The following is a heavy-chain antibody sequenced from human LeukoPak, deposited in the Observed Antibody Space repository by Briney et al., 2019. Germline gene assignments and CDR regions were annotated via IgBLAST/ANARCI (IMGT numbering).Heavy chain of an antibody. Sequence: GESLKISCKGSGYSFTSYWIGWVRQMPGKGLEWMGIIYPGDSETRYSPSFQGQVTISADKSISTAYLQWSSLKASDTAMYYCARGEDYVWGSYRSDWFDPWGQGTLVTVSS. V-gene: IGHV5-51*01. CDR2: IYPGDSET. J-gene: IGHJ5*02. CDR3: ARGEDYVWGSYRSDWFDP. CDR1: GYSFTSYW. D-gene: IGHD3-16*02.